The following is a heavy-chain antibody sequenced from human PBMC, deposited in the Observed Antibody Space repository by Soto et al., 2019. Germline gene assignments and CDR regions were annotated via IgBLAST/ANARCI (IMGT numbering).Heavy chain of an antibody. CDR3: GRDSRGVIDY. CDR1: GFTFSSYW. CDR2: INSDGSST. V-gene: IGHV3-74*01. J-gene: IGHJ4*02. Sequence: EVQLVESGGGLVQPGGSLRLSCAASGFTFSSYWMHWVRQVPGKGLVWVSGINSDGSSTNYADSVKGRFTISRDDAKNTLYLQMNSLRVEDMAVYYCGRDSRGVIDYWGQGTLVTVSS.